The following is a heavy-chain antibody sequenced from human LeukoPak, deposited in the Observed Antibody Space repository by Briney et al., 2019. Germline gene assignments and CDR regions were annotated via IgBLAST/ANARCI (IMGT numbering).Heavy chain of an antibody. J-gene: IGHJ4*02. Sequence: GASVKVSCKTSGYTFPSYDINWVRQATGQGLEWMGWMNPNSGNTGYTQKFQGRVTISRNTSITTAYIELSSLRSEDTAVYYCATRRYVWGSYRWDFDYWGQGTLVTVSS. D-gene: IGHD3-16*02. CDR2: MNPNSGNT. CDR1: GYTFPSYD. V-gene: IGHV1-8*01. CDR3: ATRRYVWGSYRWDFDY.